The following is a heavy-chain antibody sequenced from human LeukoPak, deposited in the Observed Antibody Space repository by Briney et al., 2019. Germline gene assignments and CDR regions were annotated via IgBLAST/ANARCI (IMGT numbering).Heavy chain of an antibody. CDR2: IYSGGST. Sequence: GGSLRLSCAASGFTVSSNYMSWVRQAPGKGLEWVSVIYSGGSTYYADSVKGRFTISRDNSKNTLYLQMNSLRAEDTAVYYCARDAYRSGWYSDYWGQGTLVTVSS. J-gene: IGHJ4*02. V-gene: IGHV3-53*01. D-gene: IGHD6-19*01. CDR3: ARDAYRSGWYSDY. CDR1: GFTVSSNY.